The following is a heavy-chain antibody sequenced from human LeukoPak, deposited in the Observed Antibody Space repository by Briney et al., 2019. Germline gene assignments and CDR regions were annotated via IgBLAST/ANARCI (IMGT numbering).Heavy chain of an antibody. Sequence: SETLSLTCTVSGGSISSGGYYWGWIRQPPGKGLEWIGSMYYSGTTYYNVSLKSRVTTSVDTSKNQFSLKLSSVSAADTAIYYCARHVDSSGWYRSYFDYWGQGILVTVSS. CDR1: GGSISSGGYY. V-gene: IGHV4-39*01. J-gene: IGHJ4*02. CDR2: MYYSGTT. D-gene: IGHD6-19*01. CDR3: ARHVDSSGWYRSYFDY.